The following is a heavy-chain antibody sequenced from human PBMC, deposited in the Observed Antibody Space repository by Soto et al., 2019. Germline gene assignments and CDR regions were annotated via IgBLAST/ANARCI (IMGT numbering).Heavy chain of an antibody. Sequence: QLQLQESGPGLVKPSETLSLTCTVSGGSISSSSYYWGWIRQPPGKGLEWIGSIYYIGSTYYNPSLKSRVTISVDTSKNQFSLKLSSVTAADTAVYYCARWPWGLVPVVYFDLWGRGTLVTVSS. CDR3: ARWPWGLVPVVYFDL. D-gene: IGHD6-19*01. J-gene: IGHJ2*01. CDR1: GGSISSSSYY. V-gene: IGHV4-39*01. CDR2: IYYIGST.